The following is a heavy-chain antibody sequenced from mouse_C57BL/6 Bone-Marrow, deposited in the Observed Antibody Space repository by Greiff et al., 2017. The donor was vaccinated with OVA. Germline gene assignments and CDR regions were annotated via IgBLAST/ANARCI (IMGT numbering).Heavy chain of an antibody. J-gene: IGHJ2*01. CDR1: GFTFSSYA. Sequence: EVKLQESGGGLVKPGGSLKLSCAASGFTFSSYAMSWVRQTPEKRLEWVATISDGGSYTYYPDNVKGRFTISRDNAKNNLYLQMSHLKSEDTAMYYCAREGPYDGYFDYWGQGTTLTVSS. CDR2: ISDGGSYT. CDR3: AREGPYDGYFDY. V-gene: IGHV5-4*01. D-gene: IGHD2-3*01.